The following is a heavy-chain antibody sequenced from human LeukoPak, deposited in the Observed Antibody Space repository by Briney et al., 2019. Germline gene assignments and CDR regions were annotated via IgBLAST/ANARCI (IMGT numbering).Heavy chain of an antibody. J-gene: IGHJ4*02. CDR1: GYTFTVYY. Sequence: ASVNLSCTASGYTFTVYYFAWGRVAPGQGLEWMGWINPNSGGTNYAQKFQGRVTMTRDTSISTAYMELSRLRSDDTAVYYCAIEHHGNTFYRGQGNLVTVSS. D-gene: IGHD4-23*01. CDR3: AIEHHGNTFY. CDR2: INPNSGGT. V-gene: IGHV1-2*02.